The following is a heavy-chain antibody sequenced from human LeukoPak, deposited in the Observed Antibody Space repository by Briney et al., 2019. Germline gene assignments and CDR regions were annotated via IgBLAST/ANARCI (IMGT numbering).Heavy chain of an antibody. J-gene: IGHJ4*02. Sequence: SETLSLTCAVYGGSFSGYYWSWIRQPPGKGLEWIGEINHSGSTNYNPSLKSRVTISVDTSKNQFSLKLSSVTAADTAVYYCASGGRPKGGVGYWGQGTLVTVSS. CDR1: GGSFSGYY. D-gene: IGHD1-1*01. CDR2: INHSGST. CDR3: ASGGRPKGGVGY. V-gene: IGHV4-34*01.